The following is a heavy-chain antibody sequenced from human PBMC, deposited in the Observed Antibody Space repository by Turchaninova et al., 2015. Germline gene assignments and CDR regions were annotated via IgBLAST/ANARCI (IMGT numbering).Heavy chain of an antibody. J-gene: IGHJ4*02. CDR2: VSGSGKSK. D-gene: IGHD3-10*01. V-gene: IGHV3-23*01. Sequence: EVQVLESGGGLVQPGGSLRLSCAASGFTFGSFGMSWVRQAPGKGVEWVSGVSGSGKSKYYAASVEGRFTFSRDSFKSPLYLQMSGLRDEDTAVYYCAKSRSGDSGSIDHWGQGTLVTVAS. CDR3: AKSRSGDSGSIDH. CDR1: GFTFGSFG.